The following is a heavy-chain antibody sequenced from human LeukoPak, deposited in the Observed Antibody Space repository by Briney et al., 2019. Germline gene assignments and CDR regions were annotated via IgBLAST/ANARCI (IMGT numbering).Heavy chain of an antibody. CDR1: GFTFSTSG. D-gene: IGHD1-26*01. J-gene: IGHJ4*02. CDR2: ISGTSSTI. Sequence: GGSLRLSCAASGFTFSTSGMNWVRQAPGKGLEWVSYISGTSSTIYYADSVKGRFTISRDNAKNSLYLQMNSLRAEDTAVYYCARGYSGSYYGPLDYWGQGTLVTVSS. CDR3: ARGYSGSYYGPLDY. V-gene: IGHV3-48*01.